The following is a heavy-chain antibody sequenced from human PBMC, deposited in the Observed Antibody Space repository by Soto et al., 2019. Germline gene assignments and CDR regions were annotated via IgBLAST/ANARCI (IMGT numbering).Heavy chain of an antibody. V-gene: IGHV4-59*01. CDR1: GGSISSYY. CDR3: ARAYNWFDP. Sequence: PSETLSLTCTVSGGSISSYYWSWIRQPPGKGLEWIGYICYSGSTNYNPSLKSRVTISVDTSKNQFSLKLSSVTAADTAVYYCARAYNWFDPWGQGTLVTVSS. CDR2: ICYSGST. J-gene: IGHJ5*02.